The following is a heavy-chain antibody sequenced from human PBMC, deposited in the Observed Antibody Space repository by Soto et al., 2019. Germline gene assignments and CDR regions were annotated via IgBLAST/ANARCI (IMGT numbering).Heavy chain of an antibody. CDR1: GFIFNTYG. CDR2: ISYDGSNK. D-gene: IGHD2-2*01. CDR3: AKGQHCSTTSCYFYFYGMDV. V-gene: IGHV3-30*18. J-gene: IGHJ6*02. Sequence: QVQLVESGGGVVQPGRSLRLSCAASGFIFNTYGMHWVRQAPGKGLEWVAVISYDGSNKYYAGSVKGRLIISRDNSKNTLYLQMNSLRAEDTAVYYCAKGQHCSTTSCYFYFYGMDVWGQGTKVAVSS.